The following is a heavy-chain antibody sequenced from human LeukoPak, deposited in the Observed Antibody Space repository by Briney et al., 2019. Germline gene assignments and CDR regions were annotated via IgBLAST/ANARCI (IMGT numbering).Heavy chain of an antibody. J-gene: IGHJ5*02. Sequence: SVKVSCKASGGTFSSYAISWVRQAPGQGLEWMGGIIPIFGTANYAQKFQGRVTITADESTSTAYMELSSLRSEDTAVYYCARAWGYCSSTSCYGERGPFDPWGQGTLVTVSS. V-gene: IGHV1-69*13. CDR2: IIPIFGTA. CDR1: GGTFSSYA. CDR3: ARAWGYCSSTSCYGERGPFDP. D-gene: IGHD2-2*01.